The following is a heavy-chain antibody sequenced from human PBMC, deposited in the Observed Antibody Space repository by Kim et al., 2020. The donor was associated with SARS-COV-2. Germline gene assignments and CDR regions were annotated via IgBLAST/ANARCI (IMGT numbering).Heavy chain of an antibody. Sequence: SVKGPFTISRDNAKNSLYLQMNGLRAEDTALYHCARGLGYCSGGSCYSDYWGQGTLVTVSS. D-gene: IGHD2-15*01. CDR3: ARGLGYCSGGSCYSDY. V-gene: IGHV3-20*01. J-gene: IGHJ4*02.